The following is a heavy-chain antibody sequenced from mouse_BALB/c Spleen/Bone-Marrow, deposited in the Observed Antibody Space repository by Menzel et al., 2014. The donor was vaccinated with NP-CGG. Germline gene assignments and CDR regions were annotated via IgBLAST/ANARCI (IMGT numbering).Heavy chain of an antibody. CDR3: ARGGTTATWYFDV. V-gene: IGHV14-3*02. D-gene: IGHD1-2*01. CDR1: GFNIKDTY. CDR2: IDPANGNT. Sequence: EVKLVESGAELVKPGASVKLSCTASGFNIKDTYMHWVKQRPEQGLEWIGRIDPANGNTKYDPKFQGKATITADTSSNTAYLQLSSLTSEDTAVYYWARGGTTATWYFDVWGAGTTVTVSS. J-gene: IGHJ1*01.